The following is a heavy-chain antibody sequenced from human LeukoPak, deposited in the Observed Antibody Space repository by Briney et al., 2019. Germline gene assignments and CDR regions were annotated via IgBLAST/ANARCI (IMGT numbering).Heavy chain of an antibody. CDR3: ARVQSGYYYYMDV. V-gene: IGHV3-21*01. J-gene: IGHJ6*03. D-gene: IGHD3-10*01. CDR2: ISSGGTYI. CDR1: EFTFSTYN. Sequence: GGSLRLSCAASEFTFSTYNMNWVRRAPGKGLEWVSSISSGGTYINYADSVKGRFTISRDNAKNSLYLQLNSLRTEDTAVYYCARVQSGYYYYMDVWGKGTTVTVSS.